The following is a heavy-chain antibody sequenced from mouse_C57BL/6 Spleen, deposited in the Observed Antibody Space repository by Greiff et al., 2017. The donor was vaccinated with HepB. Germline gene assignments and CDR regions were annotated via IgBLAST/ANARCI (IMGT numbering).Heavy chain of an antibody. CDR1: GYAFSSSW. J-gene: IGHJ3*01. CDR3: ARNPFAY. Sequence: QVQLQQSGPELVKPGASVKISCKASGYAFSSSWMNWVKQRPGKGLEWIGRIYPGDGDTNYNGKFKGKATLTADKSSSTAYMQLSSLTAEDSAVYFCARNPFAYWGQRTLVTVSA. V-gene: IGHV1-82*01. CDR2: IYPGDGDT.